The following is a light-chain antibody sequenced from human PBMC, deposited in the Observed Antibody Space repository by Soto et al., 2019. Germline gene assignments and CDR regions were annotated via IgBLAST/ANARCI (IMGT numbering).Light chain of an antibody. J-gene: IGKJ2*01. CDR3: QQYATYPYT. Sequence: DIQMTQSPSTLSASVGDGVTITCRASQTISSWLAWYQQRPGKAPKLLIYKASNLQSGVPSMFSGSGSGTEFTITISNLQPDDFATYYCQQYATYPYTFGQGTKLEI. CDR1: QTISSW. V-gene: IGKV1-5*03. CDR2: KAS.